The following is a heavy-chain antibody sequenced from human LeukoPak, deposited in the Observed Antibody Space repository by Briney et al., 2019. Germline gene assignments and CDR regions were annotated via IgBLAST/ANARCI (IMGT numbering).Heavy chain of an antibody. J-gene: IGHJ4*02. D-gene: IGHD6-13*01. CDR3: AKEEQQLGGYFDY. CDR2: ISGRDGST. CDR1: GFSFSSYA. V-gene: IGHV3-23*01. Sequence: GRSLRLSCAASGFSFSSYAMSWVRQAPGKGLEWVSGISGRDGSTYYADSVKGRFTISRDISRNTLYLQMNSLRAEDMAVYYCAKEEQQLGGYFDYWGQGTLVTVSS.